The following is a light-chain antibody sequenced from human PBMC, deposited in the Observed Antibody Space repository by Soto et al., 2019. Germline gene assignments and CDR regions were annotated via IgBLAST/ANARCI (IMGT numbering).Light chain of an antibody. Sequence: DIVMTQSPDSLAVSLGERATIHCKSSQSLLFNSNNKNYLAWYQQRPGQPPKLLIYWASTRHSGVPDRFSGSGSGTDFTLNINGMQAEDLEVDYCHQYYSPPQPFGQGTKVDIK. CDR2: WAS. J-gene: IGKJ1*01. V-gene: IGKV4-1*01. CDR3: HQYYSPPQP. CDR1: QSLLFNSNNKNY.